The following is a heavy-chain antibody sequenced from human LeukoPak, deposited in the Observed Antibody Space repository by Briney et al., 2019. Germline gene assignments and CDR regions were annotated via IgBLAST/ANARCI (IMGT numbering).Heavy chain of an antibody. CDR3: ARSQLWFGESL. J-gene: IGHJ4*02. V-gene: IGHV4-30-4*08. D-gene: IGHD3-10*01. CDR1: GGSISSGDYY. Sequence: SETLSLTCNVSGGSISSGDYYWSWIRQAPGRGLEWIGSIYYSGNTNYNPSLKSRVTISVDTSKDQFSLNLTSVTAADTAVYYCARSQLWFGESLWGQGTLVTVSS. CDR2: IYYSGNT.